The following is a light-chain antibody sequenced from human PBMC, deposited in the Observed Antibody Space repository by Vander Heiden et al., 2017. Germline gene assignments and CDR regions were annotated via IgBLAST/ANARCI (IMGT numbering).Light chain of an antibody. V-gene: IGLV2-23*02. CDR1: SSEVGSYNR. CDR2: EVS. J-gene: IGLJ3*02. CDR3: YSYEGSTRV. Sequence: QSALTQPASLSGSPGQSNTISSTGSSSEVGSYNRVSWYQHHTDKAPKLMIYEVSKRPSGVANRFSGSKSGNTASRTISGLQAEDEAHYYCYSYEGSTRVFGGGTKLTVL.